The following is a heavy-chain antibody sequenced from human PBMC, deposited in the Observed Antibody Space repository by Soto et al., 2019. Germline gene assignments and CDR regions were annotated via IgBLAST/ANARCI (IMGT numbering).Heavy chain of an antibody. D-gene: IGHD4-17*01. CDR3: AREGATGTSGVGEMWGYYYYGMDV. CDR2: ISAYNGNT. J-gene: IGHJ6*02. CDR1: GYTFTSYG. V-gene: IGHV1-18*04. Sequence: ASVKVSCKASGYTFTSYGISWVRQAPGQGLEWMGWISAYNGNTNYAQKLQGRVTMTTDTSTSTAYMELRSLRTDATAGYYCAREGATGTSGVGEMWGYYYYGMDVWGQGTTVTVSS.